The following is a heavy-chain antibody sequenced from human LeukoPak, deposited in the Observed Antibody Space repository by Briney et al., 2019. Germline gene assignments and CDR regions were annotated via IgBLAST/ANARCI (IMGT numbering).Heavy chain of an antibody. CDR1: GFSFNNYW. V-gene: IGHV3-7*05. CDR3: ARDYDFWSGYLDC. CDR2: IKQDGGEK. D-gene: IGHD3-3*01. Sequence: PGGSLRLSWVVAGFSFNNYWMSWVRQAPGKGLEWVANIKQDGGEKYYVDSVKGRFSVSRDNAKNSLYLQMNSLRAEDTAVYYCARDYDFWSGYLDCWGQGTLVTVSS. J-gene: IGHJ4*02.